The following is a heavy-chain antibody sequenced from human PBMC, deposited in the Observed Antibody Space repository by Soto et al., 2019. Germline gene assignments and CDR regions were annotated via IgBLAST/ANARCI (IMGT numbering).Heavy chain of an antibody. CDR2: IYYSGST. Sequence: SETLSLTCTVSGGSISRYYWSWIRQPPGKGLEWIGYIYYSGSTNYNPSLKSRVTISVDTSKNQFSLKLSSVTAADTAVYYCARDNDYGVFHNGLDVWGQGTTVT. D-gene: IGHD4-17*01. V-gene: IGHV4-59*01. J-gene: IGHJ6*02. CDR1: GGSISRYY. CDR3: ARDNDYGVFHNGLDV.